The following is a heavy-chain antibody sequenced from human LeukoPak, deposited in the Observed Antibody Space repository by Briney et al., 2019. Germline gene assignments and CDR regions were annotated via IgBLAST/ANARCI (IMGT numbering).Heavy chain of an antibody. CDR2: ISYDGSNK. J-gene: IGHJ4*02. CDR1: GFTFSSYA. V-gene: IGHV3-30*04. CDR3: WEFLWFGDPFDF. Sequence: GRSLRLSCAASGFTFSSYAMHWVRQAPGKGLEWVAVISYDGSNKYYADSVKGRFTISRDNSKNTLYLQMNSLRAEDTAVYYCWEFLWFGDPFDFWGQGTMVTVSS. D-gene: IGHD3-10*01.